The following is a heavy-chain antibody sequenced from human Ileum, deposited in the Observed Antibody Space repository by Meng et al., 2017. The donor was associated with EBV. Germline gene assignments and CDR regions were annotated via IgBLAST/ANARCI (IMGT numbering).Heavy chain of an antibody. D-gene: IGHD2-15*01. CDR1: GGSISSYY. V-gene: IGHV4-59*08. Sequence: QVQLQESGPGLLTPSETLSLTCTVSGGSISSYYWSWIRQPPGKGLEWIGYIYYSGSTNYNPSLKSRVTISVDTSKNQFSLNLSSVTAADTAVYYCARGGWSLDYWGQGTLVTVSS. CDR2: IYYSGST. CDR3: ARGGWSLDY. J-gene: IGHJ4*02.